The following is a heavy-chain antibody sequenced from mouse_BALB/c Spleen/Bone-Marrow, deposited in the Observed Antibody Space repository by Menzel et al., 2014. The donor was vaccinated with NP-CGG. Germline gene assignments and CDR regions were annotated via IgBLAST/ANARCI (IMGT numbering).Heavy chain of an antibody. D-gene: IGHD1-1*01. CDR3: AVYYYGRSSFAY. J-gene: IGHJ3*01. CDR1: DFNIKDAY. Sequence: EVQLQQSGAELVKPGASVKLSGTASDFNIKDAYMHWVKQRPEQGLEWIGRIDPANVNTKYDTKFQGKATITADTSSNTAYLLLSSLTSEDTAVYYCAVYYYGRSSFAYWGQGTLVTVSA. V-gene: IGHV14-3*02. CDR2: IDPANVNT.